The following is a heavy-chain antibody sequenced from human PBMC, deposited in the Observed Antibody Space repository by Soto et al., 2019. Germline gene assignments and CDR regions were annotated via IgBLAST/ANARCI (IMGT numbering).Heavy chain of an antibody. CDR1: GFTFSSYA. CDR3: ANTPPGFTMVPSFDY. J-gene: IGHJ4*02. CDR2: ISGSVGST. V-gene: IGHV3-23*01. Sequence: PGGSLRLSCAASGFTFSSYAMSCVRQAPWKGLEWVSSISGSVGSTYYADSVKGRFTISRDNSKNTLYLQMNSLRAEDTAVYYCANTPPGFTMVPSFDYWGQGTLVTVSS. D-gene: IGHD3-10*01.